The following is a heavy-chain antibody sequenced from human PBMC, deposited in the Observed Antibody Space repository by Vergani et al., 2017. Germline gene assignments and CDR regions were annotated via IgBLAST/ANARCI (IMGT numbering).Heavy chain of an antibody. CDR1: GFTFSIST. J-gene: IGHJ6*03. D-gene: IGHD1-1*01. V-gene: IGHV3-30*04. CDR2: ISNDGTKK. Sequence: QVQLVESGGGVVQPGRSLRLSCVVSGFTFSISTMHWVRQPPGKGLEWVAVISNDGTKKFYVDSVKGRFTISRDNSKNTLYLEMNSLKAEDTATYYCAKAGSVSSGKRTYYYYMCVGGKGTTITVTS. CDR3: AKAGSVSSGKRTYYYYMCV.